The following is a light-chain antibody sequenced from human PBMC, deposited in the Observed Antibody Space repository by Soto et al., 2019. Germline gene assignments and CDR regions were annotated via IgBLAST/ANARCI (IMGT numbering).Light chain of an antibody. CDR3: QQTYDTPIT. CDR2: GAT. J-gene: IGKJ5*01. CDR1: QSIDSW. Sequence: DIRMTQSPSTLSASVGDRVTIACRASQSIDSWLAWYQQKPGKAPKLLIYGATSLETGVPSRFSASGSGTDFALTISSLQPGDFATYYCQQTYDTPITFGQGTRLEIK. V-gene: IGKV1-5*01.